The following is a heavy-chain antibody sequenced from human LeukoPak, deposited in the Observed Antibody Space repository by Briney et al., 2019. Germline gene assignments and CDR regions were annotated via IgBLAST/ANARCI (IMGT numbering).Heavy chain of an antibody. CDR3: ARDRLGFHY. J-gene: IGHJ4*01. D-gene: IGHD6-6*01. CDR2: IKEDGSDK. Sequence: QTGGSLRLSCAASGFTFSGHWMSWVRQAPGKGLEWVANIKEDGSDKYYVDSVKGRFTISRDNAKNSLYFQMNSLRAEDTAVYYCARDRLGFHYWGQGTLVTVSS. V-gene: IGHV3-7*01. CDR1: GFTFSGHW.